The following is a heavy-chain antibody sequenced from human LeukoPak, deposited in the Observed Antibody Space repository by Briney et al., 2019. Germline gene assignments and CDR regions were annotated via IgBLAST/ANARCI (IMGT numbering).Heavy chain of an antibody. CDR3: ARDQCDLLLEKGGSCFGWFDP. Sequence: GASVKVSCKASGYTFTGYYMHWVRQAPGQGLEWMGWINPNSGGTNYAQKFQGRVTMTRDTSISTAYMELSRLRSDDTAVYYCARDQCDLLLEKGGSCFGWFDPWGQGTLVTVSS. D-gene: IGHD2-15*01. J-gene: IGHJ5*02. V-gene: IGHV1-2*02. CDR1: GYTFTGYY. CDR2: INPNSGGT.